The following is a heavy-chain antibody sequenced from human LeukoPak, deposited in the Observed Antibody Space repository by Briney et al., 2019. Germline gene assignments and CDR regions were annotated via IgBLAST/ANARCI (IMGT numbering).Heavy chain of an antibody. D-gene: IGHD2-21*01. CDR3: ARRPSLLPAYFQH. J-gene: IGHJ1*01. V-gene: IGHV4-34*01. CDR1: GGSFSGYY. Sequence: PSETLSLTCAVYGGSFSGYYWSWIRQPPGKGLEWIGEINHSGSTNYNPSLKSRVTISVDTSKNQFSLKLSSVTAADTAVYYCARRPSLLPAYFQHWGQGTLVTVSS. CDR2: INHSGST.